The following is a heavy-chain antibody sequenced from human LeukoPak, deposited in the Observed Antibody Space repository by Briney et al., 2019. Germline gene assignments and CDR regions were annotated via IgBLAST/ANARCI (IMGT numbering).Heavy chain of an antibody. CDR3: AREVTSGWYEKFDY. J-gene: IGHJ4*02. Sequence: PGGSLRLSCAASGFTFSSYSMNWVRQAPGKGLEWVSSISSSSSYIYYADSVKGRFTISRDNAKNSLYLQMNSLRVEDTAVYYCAREVTSGWYEKFDYWGQGNLVTVSS. D-gene: IGHD6-19*01. CDR1: GFTFSSYS. V-gene: IGHV3-21*01. CDR2: ISSSSSYI.